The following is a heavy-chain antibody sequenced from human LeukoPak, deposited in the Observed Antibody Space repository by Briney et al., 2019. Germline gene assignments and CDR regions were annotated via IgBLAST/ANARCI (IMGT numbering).Heavy chain of an antibody. D-gene: IGHD5-12*01. V-gene: IGHV3-48*04. Sequence: GGSLRLSCAASGFTFSSYWMSWVRQAPGKGLEWVSYISSSGSSIYYADSVKGRFTISRDNAKNSLYLQMNSLRAEDTAVYYCARIGGYDWYYYYMDVWGKGTTVTVSS. CDR3: ARIGGYDWYYYYMDV. CDR2: ISSSGSSI. CDR1: GFTFSSYW. J-gene: IGHJ6*03.